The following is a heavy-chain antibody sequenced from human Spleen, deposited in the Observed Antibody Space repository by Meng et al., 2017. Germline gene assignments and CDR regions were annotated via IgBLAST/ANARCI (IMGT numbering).Heavy chain of an antibody. J-gene: IGHJ6*02. Sequence: GESLKISCAASGFTFSSYAMSWVRQAPGKGLEWVSAITGSGGSTYYADSVKGRFTISRDNSKNTLYLQMNSLRDEDTAVYYCARTECSGYGMVYGMDVWGQGTTVTVSS. D-gene: IGHD6-25*01. CDR1: GFTFSSYA. CDR3: ARTECSGYGMVYGMDV. V-gene: IGHV3-23*01. CDR2: ITGSGGST.